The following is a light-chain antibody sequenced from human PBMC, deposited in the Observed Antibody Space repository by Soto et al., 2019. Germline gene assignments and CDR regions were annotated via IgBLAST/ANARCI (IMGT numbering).Light chain of an antibody. CDR2: EVS. V-gene: IGLV2-8*01. J-gene: IGLJ1*01. CDR3: SSYAGGNTPYV. CDR1: SSDVGGYNY. Sequence: SVLPQPPSASGSPGQSVTISCTGTSSDVGGYNYVSWYQQHPGKAPKLMIYEVSKRPSGVPDRFSGSKSGNTASLTVSGLQAEDEADYYCSSYAGGNTPYVFGTGTKVTVL.